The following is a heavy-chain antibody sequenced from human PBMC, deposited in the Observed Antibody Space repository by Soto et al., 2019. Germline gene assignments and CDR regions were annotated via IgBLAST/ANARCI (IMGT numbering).Heavy chain of an antibody. CDR3: AMTEASSRCFFTSGIDV. V-gene: IGHV4-59*01. D-gene: IGHD6-13*01. J-gene: IGHJ6*02. Sequence: QVQLQESGPGLVKPSETMSLTCTVSGGPIGRYYWSWIRQSPGKGLECIGCVNYSDGTNYNPSLKTRVTSLLDRTRTQFSLSLTSVPAPDTAVYYWAMTEASSRCFFTSGIDVWGQGAPGAVSS. CDR2: VNYSDGT. CDR1: GGPIGRYY.